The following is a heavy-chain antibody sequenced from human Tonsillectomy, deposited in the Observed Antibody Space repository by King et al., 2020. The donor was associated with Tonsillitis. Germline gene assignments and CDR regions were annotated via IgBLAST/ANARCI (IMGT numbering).Heavy chain of an antibody. Sequence: VQLVESGGGLVQPGGSLRLSCAASGFTFSSSCIHWVRQAPGKGLVWVSRINTNGDSTNYADSVKGRFTISRDNAKNTLYPQMNSLRAEDTAVYYFAGDRAYGLFDYWGQGTLVTVSS. CDR1: GFTFSSSC. J-gene: IGHJ4*02. V-gene: IGHV3-74*01. CDR2: INTNGDST. D-gene: IGHD3-10*01. CDR3: AGDRAYGLFDY.